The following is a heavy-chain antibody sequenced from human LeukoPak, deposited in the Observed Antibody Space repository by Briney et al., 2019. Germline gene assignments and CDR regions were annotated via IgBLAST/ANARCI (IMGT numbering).Heavy chain of an antibody. CDR1: GGSISSGGYY. Sequence: PSETLSLTCTVSGGSISSGGYYWSWIRQPPGKGLEWIGYIYHSGSTYYNPSLKSRVTISVDRSKNQFSLKLSSVTAADTAVYYCARVYSGSLLDYWGQGTLVTVSS. D-gene: IGHD1-26*01. V-gene: IGHV4-30-2*01. J-gene: IGHJ4*02. CDR2: IYHSGST. CDR3: ARVYSGSLLDY.